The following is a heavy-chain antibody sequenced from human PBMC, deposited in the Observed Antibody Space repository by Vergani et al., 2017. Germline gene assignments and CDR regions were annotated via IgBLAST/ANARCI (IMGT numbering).Heavy chain of an antibody. D-gene: IGHD3-10*01. V-gene: IGHV3-21*01. Sequence: EVQLVESGGGLVKPGGSLRLSCAASGFTFSSYSMNWVRQAPGKGLEWVSSISSSSSYIYYADSVKGRFTISRDNAKNSLYLQMNSLRAEDTAVYYCARARTGILWFGGDLGQGTLVTVSS. CDR1: GFTFSSYS. CDR3: ARARTGILWFGGD. J-gene: IGHJ4*02. CDR2: ISSSSSYI.